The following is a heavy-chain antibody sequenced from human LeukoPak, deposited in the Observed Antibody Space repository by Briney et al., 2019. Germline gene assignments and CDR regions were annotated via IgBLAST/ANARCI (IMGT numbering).Heavy chain of an antibody. CDR2: ISYDGSNK. V-gene: IGHV3-30-3*01. CDR1: GFTFSSYA. D-gene: IGHD6-6*01. CDR3: ARSGDSSSPRGPAQGNYYMDV. Sequence: PGGSLRLSCAASGFTFSSYAMHWVRQAPGKGLEWVAVISYDGSNKYYADSVKGRFTISRDNSKNTLYLQMNSLRAEDTAVYYCARSGDSSSPRGPAQGNYYMDVWGKGTTVTVSS. J-gene: IGHJ6*03.